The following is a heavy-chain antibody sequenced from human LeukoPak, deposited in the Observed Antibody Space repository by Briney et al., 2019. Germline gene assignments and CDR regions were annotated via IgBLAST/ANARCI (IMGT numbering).Heavy chain of an antibody. V-gene: IGHV4-39*01. CDR1: GGSISSSSYY. Sequence: SETLSFTCTVSGGSISSSSYYWGWIRQPPGKGLEWIGSIYYSGSTYYNPSLKSRVTISVDTSKNQFSLKLSSVTAADTAVYYCARRRARDYAFDYWGQGTLVTVSS. D-gene: IGHD4-17*01. CDR3: ARRRARDYAFDY. J-gene: IGHJ4*02. CDR2: IYYSGST.